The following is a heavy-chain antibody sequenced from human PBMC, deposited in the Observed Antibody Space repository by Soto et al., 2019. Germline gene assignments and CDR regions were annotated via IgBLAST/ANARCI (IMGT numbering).Heavy chain of an antibody. D-gene: IGHD2-15*01. CDR3: ARKVVAATRVAFDV. Sequence: PLSLTWTVAGCCIRSEGYGWSWIRQRPGKGLEWIGYIYYSGSTYDNPSLKSRVTISVDTSKNQFSLKLRSVTAADTAVYYCARKVVAATRVAFDVWGQGTMVTASS. V-gene: IGHV4-31*02. J-gene: IGHJ3*01. CDR2: IYYSGST. CDR1: GCCIRSEGYG.